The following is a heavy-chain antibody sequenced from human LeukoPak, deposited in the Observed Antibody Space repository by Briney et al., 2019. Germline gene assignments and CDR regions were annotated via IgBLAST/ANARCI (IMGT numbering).Heavy chain of an antibody. D-gene: IGHD3-3*01. Sequence: ASVKVSCKTSGYTFTGYYMHWVRQATGQGLEWMGWINAGNGNRKYSQEFQDRVTITRDTSASTAYMELSSLRSEDMAVYYCARARYETRIWPKSRYDYYHYMDVWGKGTTVTVSS. CDR3: ARARYETRIWPKSRYDYYHYMDV. CDR1: GYTFTGYY. V-gene: IGHV1-3*03. CDR2: INAGNGNR. J-gene: IGHJ6*03.